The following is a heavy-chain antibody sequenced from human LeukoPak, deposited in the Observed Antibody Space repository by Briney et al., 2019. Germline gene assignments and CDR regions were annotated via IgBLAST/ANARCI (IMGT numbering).Heavy chain of an antibody. J-gene: IGHJ4*02. Sequence: SETLSLTCTVSGGSISSYYWSWIRQPAGKGLEWIGRIYTSGSTNYNPSLKSRVTMSVDTSMNQFSLKLSSVTAADTAVYYCARVRCSGGSCPLDYWGQGTLVTVSS. CDR3: ARVRCSGGSCPLDY. D-gene: IGHD2-15*01. V-gene: IGHV4-4*07. CDR1: GGSISSYY. CDR2: IYTSGST.